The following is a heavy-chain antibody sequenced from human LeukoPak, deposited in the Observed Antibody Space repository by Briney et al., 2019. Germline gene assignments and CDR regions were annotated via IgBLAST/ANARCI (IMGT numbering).Heavy chain of an antibody. J-gene: IGHJ6*02. V-gene: IGHV3-30*04. CDR2: ISYDGSHK. Sequence: QAGGSLRLSCAASGLTFSSYAMHWVRQAPGKGLEWVAIISYDGSHKHCADSVKDRFIISRDNSKNTLYLQMNSLRAEDTAVYFCARDGQPYYYGMDVWGQGTTVTVSS. CDR3: ARDGQPYYYGMDV. CDR1: GLTFSSYA.